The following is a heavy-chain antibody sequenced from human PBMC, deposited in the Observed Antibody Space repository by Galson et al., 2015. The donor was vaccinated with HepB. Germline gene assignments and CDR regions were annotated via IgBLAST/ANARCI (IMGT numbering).Heavy chain of an antibody. CDR3: VRDHRDPHWMAPEIAFDI. Sequence: SVKVSCKASGYTFTNTGVSWVRQAPGQGLEWMGWISAYNGNTNYAQKLQGRVSMTTDTSTSTVYMELRSLRSDDTAVYYCVRDHRDPHWMAPEIAFDIWGQGTMVTVSS. CDR1: GYTFTNTG. CDR2: ISAYNGNT. V-gene: IGHV1-18*04. D-gene: IGHD5-24*01. J-gene: IGHJ3*02.